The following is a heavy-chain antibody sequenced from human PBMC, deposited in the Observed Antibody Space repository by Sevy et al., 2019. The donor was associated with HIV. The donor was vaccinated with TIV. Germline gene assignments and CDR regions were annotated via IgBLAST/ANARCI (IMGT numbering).Heavy chain of an antibody. Sequence: GGYLRLSCAASGFTFRNYWMSWVRQAPGKGLEWVANTKEDGSEKYYVDSVKGRSTISRDNAKNSLYLQMNSLRAEDTAVDDCARDRTWNGFYYSDGMDVWGQGTTVTVSS. D-gene: IGHD1-1*01. CDR3: ARDRTWNGFYYSDGMDV. CDR1: GFTFRNYW. CDR2: TKEDGSEK. V-gene: IGHV3-7*01. J-gene: IGHJ6*02.